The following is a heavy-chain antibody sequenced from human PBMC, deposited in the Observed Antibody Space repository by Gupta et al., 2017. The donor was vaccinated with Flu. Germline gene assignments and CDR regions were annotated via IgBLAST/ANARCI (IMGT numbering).Heavy chain of an antibody. CDR3: ATGTFSDFGY. Sequence: VQLVQSGAELKKPGASVKVSCTSSGYTFTDYYLHWVRQAPGQGLEWVGWLNPNTGGTMFTQKFQGRLTVTRDTSISTAYMELRRLRSDDTAVYYCATGTFSDFGYWGQGTLGTVSS. V-gene: IGHV1-2*02. J-gene: IGHJ4*02. D-gene: IGHD2/OR15-2a*01. CDR1: GYTFTDYY. CDR2: LNPNTGGT.